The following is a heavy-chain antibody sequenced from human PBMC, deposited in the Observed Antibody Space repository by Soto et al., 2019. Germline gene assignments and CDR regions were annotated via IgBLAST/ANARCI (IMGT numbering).Heavy chain of an antibody. Sequence: GASVKVSCKASGFTFTSSAVQWVRQALGQRLEWIGWIVVGSGNTNYAQKFQERVTITRDMSTSTAYMELSSLRSEDTAVYYCAADPMAYCSSTSCYNYYYGMDVWGQGTTVTVSS. D-gene: IGHD2-2*02. V-gene: IGHV1-58*01. J-gene: IGHJ6*02. CDR3: AADPMAYCSSTSCYNYYYGMDV. CDR2: IVVGSGNT. CDR1: GFTFTSSA.